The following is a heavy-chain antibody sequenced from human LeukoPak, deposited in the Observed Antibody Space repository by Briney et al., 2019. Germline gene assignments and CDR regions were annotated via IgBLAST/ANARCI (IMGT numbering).Heavy chain of an antibody. CDR1: GFTFSSYA. J-gene: IGHJ6*03. D-gene: IGHD5-12*01. V-gene: IGHV3-30*04. Sequence: PGGSLRLSCAASGFTFSSYAMHWVSQAPGKGLEWVALISYDGSHKYYADSVKGRFTVSRDNSKNTLYLQTKSLRAEDTAVYYCAKGGGYEAQYYYYYLDVWGKGTTVTISS. CDR2: ISYDGSHK. CDR3: AKGGGYEAQYYYYYLDV.